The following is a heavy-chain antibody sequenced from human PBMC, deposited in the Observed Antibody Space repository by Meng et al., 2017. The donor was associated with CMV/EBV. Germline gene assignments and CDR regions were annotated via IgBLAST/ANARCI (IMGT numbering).Heavy chain of an antibody. CDR1: GGTFSSYA. CDR3: ARDPTRISAFDI. D-gene: IGHD2/OR15-2a*01. J-gene: IGHJ3*02. Sequence: SVKVSCKASGGTFSSYAISWVRQAPGQGLEWMGGIIPIFGTANYAQKFQGRVTITTDESTSTAYMELSSLRSEDTAVYYCARDPTRISAFDIWGQGTMVTVSS. V-gene: IGHV1-69*05. CDR2: IIPIFGTA.